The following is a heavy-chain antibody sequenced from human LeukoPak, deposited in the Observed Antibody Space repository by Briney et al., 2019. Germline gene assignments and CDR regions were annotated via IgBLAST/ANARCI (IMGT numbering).Heavy chain of an antibody. D-gene: IGHD6-13*01. CDR3: ARSTYSSSSYYFDY. Sequence: PGGSLRLSCAASGFTFSNYGIHWVRQAPGKGLEWVAVIWSDGINKYYVDSVKGRFTISRDNSKNTLYLQMNSLRVDDTAVYYCARSTYSSSSYYFDYWGQGSLVTVSS. V-gene: IGHV3-33*01. CDR2: IWSDGINK. J-gene: IGHJ4*02. CDR1: GFTFSNYG.